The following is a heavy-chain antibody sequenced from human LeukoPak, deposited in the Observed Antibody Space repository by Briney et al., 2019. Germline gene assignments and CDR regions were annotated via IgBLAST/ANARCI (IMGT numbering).Heavy chain of an antibody. D-gene: IGHD2-15*01. Sequence: SETLSLTCTVSGGSISSDGYYWTWIRQHPGKGLEWIGYIYYSGTTYYNPSLESRVTLSVDTSKNQFSLRLSSVTAADTAVYYCARYRDSGGRLAFDIWGQGTMATVSS. V-gene: IGHV4-31*03. CDR3: ARYRDSGGRLAFDI. CDR1: GGSISSDGYY. CDR2: IYYSGTT. J-gene: IGHJ3*02.